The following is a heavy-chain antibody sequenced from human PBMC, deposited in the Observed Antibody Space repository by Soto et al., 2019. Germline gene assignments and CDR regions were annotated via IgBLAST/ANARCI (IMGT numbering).Heavy chain of an antibody. V-gene: IGHV3-73*01. CDR3: TAYNWNDILRAY. D-gene: IGHD1-20*01. Sequence: GGSXRLSCAASGFTFSGSAMHWVRQASGKGLEWVGRIRSKANGYATAYAASVKGRFTISRDDSKNTAYLQMNSLKTEDTAVYYCTAYNWNDILRAYWGQGTLVTVPQ. CDR2: IRSKANGYAT. CDR1: GFTFSGSA. J-gene: IGHJ4*02.